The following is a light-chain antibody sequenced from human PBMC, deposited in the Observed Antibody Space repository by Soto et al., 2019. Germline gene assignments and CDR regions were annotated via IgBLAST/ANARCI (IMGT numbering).Light chain of an antibody. CDR3: QEYNNWPPLN. Sequence: EIVMTQSPATLSVSPGERATLSCRASQSVSSNLAWYQQKPGQAPRLLIYGTYIRATGIPARFSGSGSGTAFTITISSLQSEDFAVYDCQEYNNWPPLNFGGGTKVEIK. CDR1: QSVSSN. V-gene: IGKV3D-15*01. J-gene: IGKJ4*01. CDR2: GTY.